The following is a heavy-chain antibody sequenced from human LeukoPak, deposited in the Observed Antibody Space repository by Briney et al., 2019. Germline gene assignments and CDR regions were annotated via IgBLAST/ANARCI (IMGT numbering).Heavy chain of an antibody. CDR3: AKDSNSYYFDY. D-gene: IGHD4-11*01. CDR1: GFTFSSYG. J-gene: IGHJ4*02. Sequence: GGSLRLSCVASGFTFSSYGMNWVGQAPGKRLEWVSSVSVSSTYIYYADSVKGRFTISRDNAKNSLYLQMNSLRAEDTAVYYCAKDSNSYYFDYWGQGTPATVSS. V-gene: IGHV3-21*01. CDR2: VSVSSTYI.